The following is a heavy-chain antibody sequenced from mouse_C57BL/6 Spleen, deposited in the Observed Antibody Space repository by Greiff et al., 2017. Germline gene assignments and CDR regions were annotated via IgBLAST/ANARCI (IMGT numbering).Heavy chain of an antibody. CDR2: ISSGSNTI. Sequence: EVQLQESGGGLVKPGGSLKLSCAASGFTFSDYGMHWVRQAPEKGLEWVAYISSGSNTIYYADTVKGRFPISREHAKNTLFLQMTSLRSEDTAMXYCSKNDGSGYEGYFDVWGTGTTVTVSS. D-gene: IGHD1-1*01. CDR3: SKNDGSGYEGYFDV. V-gene: IGHV5-17*01. CDR1: GFTFSDYG. J-gene: IGHJ1*03.